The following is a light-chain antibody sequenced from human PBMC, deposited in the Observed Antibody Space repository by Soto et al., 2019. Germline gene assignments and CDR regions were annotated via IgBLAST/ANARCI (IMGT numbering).Light chain of an antibody. CDR2: DVN. Sequence: QSALAQPRSVSGSPGQSVTISCTGTSSGVGGYNYVSWYQQHPGKAPKLIIYDVNKRPSGVPDRFSASTSGNAASLTISGLQAEDESDYYCCSFVGYHTVVFGSGTKVT. V-gene: IGLV2-11*01. CDR1: SSGVGGYNY. CDR3: CSFVGYHTVV. J-gene: IGLJ1*01.